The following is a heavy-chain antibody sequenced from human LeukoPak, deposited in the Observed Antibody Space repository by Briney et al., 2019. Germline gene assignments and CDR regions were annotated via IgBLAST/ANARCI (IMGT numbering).Heavy chain of an antibody. CDR1: GFTLSTYW. V-gene: IGHV3-7*01. D-gene: IGHD6-19*01. CDR2: IKHDGSER. J-gene: IGHJ2*01. CDR3: ARKFTVAGINWYFDL. Sequence: PGGSLRLSCAASGFTLSTYWMGWVRQVSGKGLEGGANIKHDGSERYYVDSVKGRFTISRDNAKNSLYLQMHSLRTEDTAVYFCARKFTVAGINWYFDLWGRGTLVTVSS.